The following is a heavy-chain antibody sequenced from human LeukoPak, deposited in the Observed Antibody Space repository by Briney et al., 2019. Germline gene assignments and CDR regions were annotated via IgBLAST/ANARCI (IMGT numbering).Heavy chain of an antibody. J-gene: IGHJ4*02. D-gene: IGHD3-10*01. CDR2: IWYDGSNN. CDR3: ATHRSPSSGSYIAY. V-gene: IGHV3-33*01. CDR1: GFTFSSYG. Sequence: PGRSLRLSCAASGFTFSSYGMHWVRQAPGKGLEWVAVIWYDGSNNDYTESVKGRFTISRDNSKNTLYLQMNSLRAEDTAVYYCATHRSPSSGSYIAYWGQGTLVTVSS.